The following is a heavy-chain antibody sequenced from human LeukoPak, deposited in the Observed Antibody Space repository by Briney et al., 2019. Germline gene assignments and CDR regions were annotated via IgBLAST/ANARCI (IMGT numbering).Heavy chain of an antibody. CDR1: GFTFDDYG. CDR2: INWNGGST. Sequence: GGSLRLSCAASGFTFDDYGMSWVRQAPGKGLEWVSGINWNGGSTGCADSVKGRFTISRDNAKNSLYLQMNSLRAEDTALYYCARADRMMRAFDIWGQGTMVTVSS. CDR3: ARADRMMRAFDI. J-gene: IGHJ3*02. V-gene: IGHV3-20*04. D-gene: IGHD3-16*01.